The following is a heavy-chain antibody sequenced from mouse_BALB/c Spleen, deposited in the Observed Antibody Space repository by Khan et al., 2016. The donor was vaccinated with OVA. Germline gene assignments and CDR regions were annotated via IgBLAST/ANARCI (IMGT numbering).Heavy chain of an antibody. CDR2: INPHIGET. CDR3: SRIYRSDFDY. V-gene: IGHV1-20*02. Sequence: EVQLQESGPELVKPGASVKISCKASGYSFTGYFMNWVMQSHGKSLEWIGRINPHIGETFYNPKFKGKATLTVDESSSTAHMELRSLSSEDSAVYYCSRIYRSDFDYWGQGTTFTVSS. J-gene: IGHJ2*01. D-gene: IGHD1-1*01. CDR1: GYSFTGYF.